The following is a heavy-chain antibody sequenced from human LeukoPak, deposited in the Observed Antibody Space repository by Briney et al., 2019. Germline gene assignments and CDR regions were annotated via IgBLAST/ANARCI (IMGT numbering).Heavy chain of an antibody. J-gene: IGHJ4*02. CDR1: GFTFSSYA. Sequence: GGSLRLSCAASGFTFSSYAMSWVRQAPGKGLEWVSAISGSGGSTHYVDSVKGRFTISRDKTKNTLYLQMNSLRAEDTAAYYCAKSSYYDASGYYREYYFDSWGQGTLVTVSS. V-gene: IGHV3-23*01. D-gene: IGHD3-22*01. CDR3: AKSSYYDASGYYREYYFDS. CDR2: ISGSGGST.